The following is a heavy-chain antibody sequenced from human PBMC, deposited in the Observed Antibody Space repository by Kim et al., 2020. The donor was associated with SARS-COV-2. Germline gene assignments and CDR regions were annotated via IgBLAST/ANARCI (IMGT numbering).Heavy chain of an antibody. CDR3: ARGRAY. V-gene: IGHV3-48*02. CDR2: NSASPP. J-gene: IGHJ4*02. Sequence: NSASPPFYADSVKGRCTISRDNAKNSLYLEMSSLRDEDTAVYYCARGRAYWGRGTLVTVSS.